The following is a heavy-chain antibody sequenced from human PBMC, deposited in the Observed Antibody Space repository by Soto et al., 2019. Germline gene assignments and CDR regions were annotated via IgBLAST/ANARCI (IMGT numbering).Heavy chain of an antibody. V-gene: IGHV1-3*05. CDR3: AGGSAWFGEFMSDY. CDR2: INAGNGNT. Sequence: QVQLVQSGAEEKKPGASVKVSCKASGYTFTSFAMHWVRQAPGQRLEWMGWINAGNGNTKYSQKFQDRVTITRDTSASAAYMELSSLISEDTAVYYCAGGSAWFGEFMSDYWGQGTLVTVSS. D-gene: IGHD3-10*01. J-gene: IGHJ4*02. CDR1: GYTFTSFA.